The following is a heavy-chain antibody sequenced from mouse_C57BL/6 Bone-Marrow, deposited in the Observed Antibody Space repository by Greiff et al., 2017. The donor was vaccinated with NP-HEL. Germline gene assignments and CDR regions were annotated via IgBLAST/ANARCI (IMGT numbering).Heavy chain of an antibody. J-gene: IGHJ3*01. CDR1: GYTFTSYG. CDR2: IYPRSGNT. V-gene: IGHV1-81*01. Sequence: QVQLQQSGAEPARPGASVKLSCKASGYTFTSYGISWVKQRTGQGLEWIGEIYPRSGNTYYNEKFKGKATLTADKSSSTAYMELRSLTSEDSAVYFCAKEDYYGSSGFAYWGQGTLVTVSA. D-gene: IGHD1-1*01. CDR3: AKEDYYGSSGFAY.